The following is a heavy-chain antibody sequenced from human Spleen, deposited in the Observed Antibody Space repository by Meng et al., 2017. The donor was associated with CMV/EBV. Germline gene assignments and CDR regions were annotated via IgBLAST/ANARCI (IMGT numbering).Heavy chain of an antibody. CDR2: ISGYRDNT. D-gene: IGHD6-19*01. CDR3: ARLPIAVAWYYFDY. V-gene: IGHV1-18*01. Sequence: ASVKVSCKGSGYRFISFGISWVRQAPGQGLEWMGWISGYRDNTNYAQKFQGRVTMTRDTSISTAYMELSRLRSDDTAVYYCARLPIAVAWYYFDYWGQGTLVTVSS. CDR1: GYRFISFG. J-gene: IGHJ4*02.